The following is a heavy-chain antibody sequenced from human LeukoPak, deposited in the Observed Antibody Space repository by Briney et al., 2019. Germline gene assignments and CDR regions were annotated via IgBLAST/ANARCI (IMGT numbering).Heavy chain of an antibody. J-gene: IGHJ4*02. CDR1: GFTLTGYW. CDR3: ARDKGWISAAMVTYYFAY. D-gene: IGHD2-2*01. Sequence: GGSLRLSCAASGFTLTGYWMSWVRQAPGKGLEWVASIKQDGSDKKYVDSVKGRFTISRDNAKNSLYLQMNSLRAEDTAVYYCARDKGWISAAMVTYYFAYWGQGTLVTVSS. V-gene: IGHV3-7*01. CDR2: IKQDGSDK.